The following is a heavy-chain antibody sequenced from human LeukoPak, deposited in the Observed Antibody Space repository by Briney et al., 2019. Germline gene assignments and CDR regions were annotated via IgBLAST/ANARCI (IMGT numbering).Heavy chain of an antibody. Sequence: PGGSLRLSCAASGFTFSSYAMHWVRQAPGKGLEWVAVISYDGSNKYYADSVKGRFTISRDNSKNTLYLQMNSLRAEDTAVYCCARTYYYDKVYYYGMDVWGQGTTVTVSS. CDR1: GFTFSSYA. J-gene: IGHJ6*02. CDR2: ISYDGSNK. D-gene: IGHD3-22*01. V-gene: IGHV3-30*04. CDR3: ARTYYYDKVYYYGMDV.